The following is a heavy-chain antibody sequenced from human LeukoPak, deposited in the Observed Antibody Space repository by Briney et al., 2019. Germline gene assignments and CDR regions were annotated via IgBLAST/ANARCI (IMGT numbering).Heavy chain of an antibody. CDR1: GGSISSGGYY. V-gene: IGHV4-31*03. J-gene: IGHJ3*02. CDR3: ARGSHPNYYDSSGYIDAFDI. CDR2: IYYSEST. D-gene: IGHD3-22*01. Sequence: SQTLSLTCTVSGGSISSGGYYWSWIRQHPGKGLEWIGYIYYSESTYYNPSLKSRVTISVDTSKNQFSLKLSSVTAADTAVYYCARGSHPNYYDSSGYIDAFDIWGQGTMVTVSS.